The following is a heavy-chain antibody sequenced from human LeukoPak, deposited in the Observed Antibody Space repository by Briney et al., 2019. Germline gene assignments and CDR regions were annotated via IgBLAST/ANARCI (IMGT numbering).Heavy chain of an antibody. J-gene: IGHJ4*02. CDR3: ARTGKVGATDY. V-gene: IGHV4-59*01. D-gene: IGHD1-26*01. CDR2: IYYSGST. Sequence: SETLSLTCTVSGGSISSYYWSWIRQPPGKGLEWIGYIYYSGSTNYNPSLKSRVTISVDTSKNQFSLKLSSVTAADTAVYYCARTGKVGATDYWGQGTLATVSS. CDR1: GGSISSYY.